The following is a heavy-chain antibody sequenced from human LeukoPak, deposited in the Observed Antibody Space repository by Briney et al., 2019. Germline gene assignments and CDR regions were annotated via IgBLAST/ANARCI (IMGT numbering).Heavy chain of an antibody. CDR3: ARAPRRGVMDV. D-gene: IGHD3-10*01. CDR2: IKQDGSEK. CDR1: GFSFSRHW. V-gene: IGHV3-7*01. Sequence: GGSLGLSCAASGFSFSRHWMSWARQAPGKGLEWVANIKQDGSEKYYVDSVKGRFTISRDNAQNSLHLQMNSLRAEDTAVYYCARAPRRGVMDVWGKGTTVSVSS. J-gene: IGHJ6*03.